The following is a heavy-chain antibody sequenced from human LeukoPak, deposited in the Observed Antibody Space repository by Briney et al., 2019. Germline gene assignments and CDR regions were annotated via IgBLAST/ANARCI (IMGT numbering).Heavy chain of an antibody. J-gene: IGHJ3*02. D-gene: IGHD1-26*01. Sequence: SCTTSGGTFNSYAMHWVRQAPGKGLEWAAVISSDGNTKYYADSVKGRFTISRDNSNNTLYLQMNSLRADDTAIYYCARRRIVGSTDDAFDIWGQGTMVTLSS. CDR1: GGTFNSYA. CDR3: ARRRIVGSTDDAFDI. V-gene: IGHV3-30-3*01. CDR2: ISSDGNTK.